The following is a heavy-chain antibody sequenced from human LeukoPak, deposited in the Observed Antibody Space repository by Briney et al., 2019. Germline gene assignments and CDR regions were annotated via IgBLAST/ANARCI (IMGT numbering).Heavy chain of an antibody. D-gene: IGHD1-26*01. J-gene: IGHJ3*02. CDR1: GFTFSSYA. CDR2: ISYDGSNK. Sequence: GGSLRLSCAASGFTFSSYAMHWVRQAPGKGLEWVAVISYDGSNKYYADSVKGRFTISRDNSKNTLYLQMNSLRAEDTAVYYCARDEPYSGSYYGAFDIWGQGTMVTVSS. CDR3: ARDEPYSGSYYGAFDI. V-gene: IGHV3-30-3*01.